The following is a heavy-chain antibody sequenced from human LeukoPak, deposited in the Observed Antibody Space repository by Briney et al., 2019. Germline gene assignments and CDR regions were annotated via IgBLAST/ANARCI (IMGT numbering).Heavy chain of an antibody. Sequence: SETLSLTCAVSGGSISTNNWWSWVRQPPGKGLEWIGEIYHSGSTNYNPSLKSRVTISIDTSKNQFSLNLSSVTAADTAVYYCARAPIIRGVLDFWGQGTLVTVSS. D-gene: IGHD3-10*01. CDR1: GGSISTNNW. J-gene: IGHJ4*02. V-gene: IGHV4-4*02. CDR2: IYHSGST. CDR3: ARAPIIRGVLDF.